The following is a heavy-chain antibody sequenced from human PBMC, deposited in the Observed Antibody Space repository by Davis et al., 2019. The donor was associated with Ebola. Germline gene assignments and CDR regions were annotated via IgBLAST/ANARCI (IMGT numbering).Heavy chain of an antibody. D-gene: IGHD6-13*01. J-gene: IGHJ4*02. V-gene: IGHV3-48*03. CDR2: ISSSGSTI. CDR3: ARGEAAGSGDNV. Sequence: GGSLRLSCAASGFTFSSYEMNWVRQAPGKGLEWVSYISSSGSTIYYADSVKGRFTISRDNAKNTLYLQMNSLRAEDTAVYYCARGEAAGSGDNVWGQGTLVTVSS. CDR1: GFTFSSYE.